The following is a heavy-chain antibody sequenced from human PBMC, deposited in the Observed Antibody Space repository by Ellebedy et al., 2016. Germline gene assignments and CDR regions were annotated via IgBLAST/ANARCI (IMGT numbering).Heavy chain of an antibody. CDR3: ARIARGAGDVN. D-gene: IGHD6-13*01. J-gene: IGHJ4*02. Sequence: GESLKISXVGSGFTFTRSWVHWVRQVPGKGLDWVSRINSDGTNIGYADFVKGRFAISRDNAKRTVYLQMNSLRVEDTALYYCARIARGAGDVNWGQGTLVTVSS. CDR1: GFTFTRSW. V-gene: IGHV3-74*01. CDR2: INSDGTNI.